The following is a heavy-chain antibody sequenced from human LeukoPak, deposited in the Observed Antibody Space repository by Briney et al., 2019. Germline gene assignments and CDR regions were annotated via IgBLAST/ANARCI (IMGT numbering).Heavy chain of an antibody. CDR2: IYTSGST. J-gene: IGHJ4*02. CDR3: ARGLSYYYDSSGYYLDY. Sequence: PSETLSLTCTVSGGSISSYYWSWIRQPAGKGLEWIGRIYTSGSTNYNPSLKSRVTISVDTSKNQFSLKLSSVTAADTAVYYCARGLSYYYDSSGYYLDYWGQGTLVTVSS. D-gene: IGHD3-22*01. CDR1: GGSISSYY. V-gene: IGHV4-4*07.